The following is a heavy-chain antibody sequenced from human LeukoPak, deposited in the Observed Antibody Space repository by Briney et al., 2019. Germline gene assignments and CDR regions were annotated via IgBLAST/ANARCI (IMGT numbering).Heavy chain of an antibody. J-gene: IGHJ4*02. CDR2: ISAYNGNT. CDR3: ARDWGRSSGYSYGKTDY. CDR1: GYTFTSYG. D-gene: IGHD5-18*01. Sequence: PSVKVSCKASGYTFTSYGIRWVRQAPGPGLEWMGWISAYNGNTNYEHKLQGRVTMTTDTSTSTAYMELRSLRSDDTAVYYCARDWGRSSGYSYGKTDYWGQGTLVTVSS. V-gene: IGHV1-18*01.